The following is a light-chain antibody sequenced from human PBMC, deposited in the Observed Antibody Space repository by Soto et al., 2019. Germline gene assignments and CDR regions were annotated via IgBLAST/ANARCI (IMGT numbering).Light chain of an antibody. Sequence: EIVMTQSPATLSVSPGERATLSCRASESVSRDFGWYLQEPGQAPRLLIYGASTRATGIPDRFSGSGSGTDFTLTINSLQSEDFVVYYCQQYNQLPLTFGGGTKVEVK. CDR2: GAS. CDR1: ESVSRD. V-gene: IGKV3-15*01. CDR3: QQYNQLPLT. J-gene: IGKJ4*01.